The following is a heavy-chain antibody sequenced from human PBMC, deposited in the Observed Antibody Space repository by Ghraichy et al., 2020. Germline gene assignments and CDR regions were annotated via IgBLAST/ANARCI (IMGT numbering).Heavy chain of an antibody. CDR3: ARDLAVGATDTPHPNWFDP. D-gene: IGHD1-26*01. Sequence: SETLSLTCTVSGGSISSYYWSWIRQPAGKGLEWIGRIYTSGSTNYNPSLKSRVTMSVDTSKNQFSLKLSSVTAADTAVYYCARDLAVGATDTPHPNWFDPWGQGTLVTVSS. CDR2: IYTSGST. J-gene: IGHJ5*02. V-gene: IGHV4-4*07. CDR1: GGSISSYY.